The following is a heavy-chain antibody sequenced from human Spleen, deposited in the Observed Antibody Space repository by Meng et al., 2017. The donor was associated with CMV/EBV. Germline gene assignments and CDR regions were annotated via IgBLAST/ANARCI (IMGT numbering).Heavy chain of an antibody. Sequence: TFTFSGYSLSSSGVGVAEIRQPAGKALEWLALICWNDDKRYSPSLKRSLTITKDSSKNQVVLRMTNIHAVDTATYYCTHIAIYGFDPWGQGTLVTVSS. CDR1: GYSLSSSGVG. J-gene: IGHJ5*02. CDR2: ICWNDDK. CDR3: THIAIYGFDP. D-gene: IGHD5/OR15-5a*01. V-gene: IGHV2-5*01.